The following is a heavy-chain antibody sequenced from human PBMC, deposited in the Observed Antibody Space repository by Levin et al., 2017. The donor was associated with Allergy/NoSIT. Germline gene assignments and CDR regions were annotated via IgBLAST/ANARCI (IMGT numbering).Heavy chain of an antibody. Sequence: GESLKISCKASGYTFTGYYMHWVRQAPGQGLEWMGWINPNSGGTNYAQKFQGRVTMTRDTSISTAYMELSRLRSDDTAVYYCARDYQVWVTKYYYYYYGMDGWGQGTTVTVSS. J-gene: IGHJ6*02. CDR1: GYTFTGYY. CDR2: INPNSGGT. V-gene: IGHV1-2*02. D-gene: IGHD4-17*01. CDR3: ARDYQVWVTKYYYYYYGMDG.